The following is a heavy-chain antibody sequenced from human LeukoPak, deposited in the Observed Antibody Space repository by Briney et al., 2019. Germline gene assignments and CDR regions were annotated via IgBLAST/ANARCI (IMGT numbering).Heavy chain of an antibody. CDR2: ISGSGGST. J-gene: IGHJ4*02. V-gene: IGHV3-23*01. CDR1: GFTFSSYA. D-gene: IGHD3-9*01. CDR3: ACKYYDILTGYYSFDY. Sequence: GGSLRLSCAASGFTFSSYAMSWVRQAPGKGLEWVSAISGSGGSTYYADSVKGRFTISRDNSKKTLYLQMNSLRAEDTAVYYCACKYYDILTGYYSFDYWGQGTLVTVSS.